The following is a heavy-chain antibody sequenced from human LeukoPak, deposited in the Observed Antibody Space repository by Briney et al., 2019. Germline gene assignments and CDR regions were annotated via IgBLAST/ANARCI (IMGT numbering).Heavy chain of an antibody. J-gene: IGHJ4*02. D-gene: IGHD1-26*01. CDR2: ISSSSSYI. Sequence: GGSLRLSCAASGFTFSSYSMNWVRQAPGKGLEWVSSISSSSSYIYYADSVKGRFTISRDNARNSLYLQMNSLRAEDTAVYYCARDSGSPIFDYWGQGTLVTVSS. CDR1: GFTFSSYS. V-gene: IGHV3-21*01. CDR3: ARDSGSPIFDY.